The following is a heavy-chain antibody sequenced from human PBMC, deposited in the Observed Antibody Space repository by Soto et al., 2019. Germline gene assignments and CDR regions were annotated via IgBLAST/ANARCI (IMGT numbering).Heavy chain of an antibody. CDR1: GFSFSIHS. CDR2: ISSSNTYI. Sequence: PGGSLRLSCAASGFSFSIHSMTWVRQAPGKGLEWVSSISSSNTYIYYADSVKGRFTISRDNSKNTVYLQMDSLRAEDTAVYYCAILPYGSAFDYWGQGTLVTVSS. CDR3: AILPYGSAFDY. J-gene: IGHJ4*02. V-gene: IGHV3-21*04. D-gene: IGHD4-17*01.